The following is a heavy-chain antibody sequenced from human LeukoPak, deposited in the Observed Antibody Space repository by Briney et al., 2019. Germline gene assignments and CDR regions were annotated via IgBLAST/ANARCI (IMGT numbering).Heavy chain of an antibody. D-gene: IGHD3-3*01. CDR3: ARDSNDFWSGYRS. J-gene: IGHJ4*02. CDR2: IIPIFGTT. Sequence: ASVKVSCKASGGTFSSYAISWVRQAPGQGLEWMGGIIPIFGTTNYAQKFQGRVTTTADESTSTAYMELSSLTSEDTAIYYCARDSNDFWSGYRSWGQGTLVTVSS. V-gene: IGHV1-69*13. CDR1: GGTFSSYA.